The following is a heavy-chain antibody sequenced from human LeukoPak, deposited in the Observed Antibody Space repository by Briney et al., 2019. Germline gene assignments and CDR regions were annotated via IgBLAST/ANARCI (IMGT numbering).Heavy chain of an antibody. V-gene: IGHV4-59*01. CDR3: ARVVTYWFDP. Sequence: SETLSLTCTVSGGSTSSYYWSWIRQPPGKGLEWIGYIYYSGSTNYNPSLKSRVTISVDTSKNQFSLKLSSVTAADTAVYYCARVVTYWFDPWGQGTLVTVSS. CDR1: GGSTSSYY. CDR2: IYYSGST. J-gene: IGHJ5*02. D-gene: IGHD5-18*01.